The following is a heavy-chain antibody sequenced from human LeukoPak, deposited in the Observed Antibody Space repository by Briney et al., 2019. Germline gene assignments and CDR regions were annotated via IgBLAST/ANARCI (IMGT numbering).Heavy chain of an antibody. Sequence: SETLSLTCTISVASISSSSHHWGWIRQSPGKGLEWIGSIYYGQTIYYNPSLNSRVTISVVTSKDQFTLQLNSVTAADTAVYYCVRHDGRGGATMGAFDSWGQGSLVTVSS. CDR3: VRHDGRGGATMGAFDS. CDR2: IYYGQTI. D-gene: IGHD4/OR15-4a*01. V-gene: IGHV4-39*01. J-gene: IGHJ5*01. CDR1: VASISSSSHH.